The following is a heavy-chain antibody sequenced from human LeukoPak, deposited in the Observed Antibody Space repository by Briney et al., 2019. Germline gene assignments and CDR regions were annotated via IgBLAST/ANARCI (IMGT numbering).Heavy chain of an antibody. Sequence: GGSLRLYCAASGFPFSSYGMHWVRQAPGKGLEWVAVISYEGSEKYYADSVKGRFTISRDNSKNTLYLQMNSLSAEDAAVYYCAKDKEWCSGGTCYLLNYFDYWGQGTLVTVSS. V-gene: IGHV3-30*18. CDR3: AKDKEWCSGGTCYLLNYFDY. D-gene: IGHD2-15*01. CDR1: GFPFSSYG. CDR2: ISYEGSEK. J-gene: IGHJ4*02.